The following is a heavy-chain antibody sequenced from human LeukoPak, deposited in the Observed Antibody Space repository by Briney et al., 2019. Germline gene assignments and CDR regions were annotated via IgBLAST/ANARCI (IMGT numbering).Heavy chain of an antibody. CDR1: GGSISSYY. D-gene: IGHD2-21*01. CDR3: AREGTDWDNWFDP. CDR2: IYYTGST. Sequence: SESLSLTCTVSGGSISSYYWSWIRQPPGKGLEWIGYIYYTGSTNYNPSLKSRVTISVDTSKNQFSLKLNSVTAADTAVYFCAREGTDWDNWFDPWGQRTLVTVSS. V-gene: IGHV4-59*01. J-gene: IGHJ5*02.